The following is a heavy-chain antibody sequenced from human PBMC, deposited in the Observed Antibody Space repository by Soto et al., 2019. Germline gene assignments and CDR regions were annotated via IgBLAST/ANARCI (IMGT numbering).Heavy chain of an antibody. V-gene: IGHV3-23*01. CDR2: ISGSGGST. CDR1: GFTFSSYA. CDR3: AKGLYFDWLPTDY. Sequence: EVQLSESGGGLVQPGGSLRLSCAASGFTFSSYAMSWVRQAPGKGLEWVSAISGSGGSTYYADSVKGRFTISRDNXKNTLYLQMNRLRAEDTAVYYCAKGLYFDWLPTDYWGQGTLVTVSS. D-gene: IGHD3-9*01. J-gene: IGHJ4*02.